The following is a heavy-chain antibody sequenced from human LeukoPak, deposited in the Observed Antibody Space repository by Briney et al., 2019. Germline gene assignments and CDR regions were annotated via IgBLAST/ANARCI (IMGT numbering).Heavy chain of an antibody. CDR2: INPNSGAR. V-gene: IGHV1-2*02. CDR3: ATGSITHTRDP. Sequence: ASVKVSCKASGYGFGGVYFNWARQAPGQGLEWMGWINPNSGARIYAQKFQGRVTMDTSNSAVYMELSRLRSDDTAVYYCATGSITHTRDPWGPGTLVTVSS. J-gene: IGHJ5*02. CDR1: GYGFGGVY. D-gene: IGHD6-6*01.